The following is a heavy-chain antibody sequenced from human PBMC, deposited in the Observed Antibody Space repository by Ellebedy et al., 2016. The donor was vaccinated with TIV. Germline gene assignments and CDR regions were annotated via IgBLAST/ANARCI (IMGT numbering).Heavy chain of an antibody. CDR2: IYYTGST. J-gene: IGHJ4*02. CDR3: ARGGRSTMIRGGAFDY. Sequence: MPTETLSLTCTVSGGSISSYYWSWIPQPQVKGLEWIGSIYYTGSTNSNPSLKSRDPISVDTSKNQFSLKLPPVTAADTAVDYCARGGRSTMIRGGAFDYWGQGTLVPVSS. V-gene: IGHV4-59*01. D-gene: IGHD3-10*01. CDR1: GGSISSYY.